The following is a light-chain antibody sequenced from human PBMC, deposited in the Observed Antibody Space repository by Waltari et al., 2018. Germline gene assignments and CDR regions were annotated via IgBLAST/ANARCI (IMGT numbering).Light chain of an antibody. CDR3: QQYYSAPPT. CDR1: QSLLSNSNNF. CDR2: WAS. J-gene: IGKJ1*01. V-gene: IGKV4-1*01. Sequence: DIVLTQSPDSLAVSLGERATITFKSSQSLLSNSNNFLAWYQQKPGQPPKLLLYWASTRESGVPDRFRGSGSGTDFTLTISSLQAEDVAVYYCQQYYSAPPTFGQGTKVEIK.